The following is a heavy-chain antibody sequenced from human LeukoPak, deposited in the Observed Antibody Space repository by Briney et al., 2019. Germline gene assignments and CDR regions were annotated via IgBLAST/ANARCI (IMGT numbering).Heavy chain of an antibody. CDR3: ARALSIVVAGTGY. CDR2: INTNTGNP. D-gene: IGHD6-19*01. J-gene: IGHJ4*02. Sequence: ASVKVSCKATVYTFTSYAMDWVRQAPGQGLEWMGWINTNTGNPANAQGFTGRMVFSLDTSVSTAYLQTSSLKAEDTAVYYFARALSIVVAGTGYWRQGNPVSVS. CDR1: VYTFTSYA. V-gene: IGHV7-4-1*02.